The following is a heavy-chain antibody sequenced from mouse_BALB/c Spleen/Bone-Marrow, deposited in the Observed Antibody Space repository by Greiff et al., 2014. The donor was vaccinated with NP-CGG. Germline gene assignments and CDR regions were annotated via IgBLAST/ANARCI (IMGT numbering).Heavy chain of an antibody. J-gene: IGHJ4*01. V-gene: IGHV14-3*02. Sequence: EVQLQQSGAELVKPGASVKLPCTVSGFNIRDTYMHWVKQRPEQGLEWNGRIDPANGNTKYDPKFQGKATITADTSSNTAYLQLSSLTSEDTAVYYCASATTATFYAMDYWGQGTSVTVSS. D-gene: IGHD1-2*01. CDR3: ASATTATFYAMDY. CDR2: IDPANGNT. CDR1: GFNIRDTY.